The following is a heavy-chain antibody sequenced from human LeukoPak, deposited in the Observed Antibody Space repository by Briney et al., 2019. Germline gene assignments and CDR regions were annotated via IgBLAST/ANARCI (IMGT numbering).Heavy chain of an antibody. CDR3: ARALLGATMGGATFDI. CDR2: INHSGST. J-gene: IGHJ3*02. V-gene: IGHV4-34*01. CDR1: GGSFSGYY. D-gene: IGHD1-26*01. Sequence: SETLSLTCAVYGGSFSGYYWSWIRQPPGKGLEWIGEINHSGSTNYNPSLKSRVTISVDTSKNQFSLKLSSVTAADTAVYFCARALLGATMGGATFDIWGQGTLVTVSS.